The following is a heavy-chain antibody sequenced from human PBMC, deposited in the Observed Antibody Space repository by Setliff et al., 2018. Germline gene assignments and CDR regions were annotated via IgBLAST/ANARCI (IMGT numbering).Heavy chain of an antibody. CDR2: INHSGST. J-gene: IGHJ4*02. Sequence: PSETLSLTCAVYGGSFSGYYWSWIRQPPGKGLEWIGEINHSGSTNYNPSLKSRVTTSVDTSKNQFSLKLSSVTAADTAVYYCARVGIAAPFDYWGQGTLVTVSS. CDR1: GGSFSGYY. D-gene: IGHD6-13*01. CDR3: ARVGIAAPFDY. V-gene: IGHV4-34*01.